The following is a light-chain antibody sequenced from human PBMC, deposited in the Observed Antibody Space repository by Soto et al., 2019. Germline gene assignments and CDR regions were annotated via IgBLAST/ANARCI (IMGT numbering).Light chain of an antibody. CDR3: QQYGTSSRT. CDR1: QTISTS. V-gene: IGKV1-5*03. CDR2: LAS. J-gene: IGKJ1*01. Sequence: DIQMTQSPSTLSGSVGDRVTITCRASQTISTSLAWYQQKPGRPPKLLIYLASSLQSGVPARFSGSGSATEFTLSISSLQPDDFATYYCQQYGTSSRTFGQGTKVDIK.